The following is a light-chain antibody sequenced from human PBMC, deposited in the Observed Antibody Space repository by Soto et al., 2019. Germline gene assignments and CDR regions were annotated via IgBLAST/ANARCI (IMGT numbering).Light chain of an antibody. Sequence: EIVLTQSPGPLSLSPGERATLSCRSSQSVSNNYLAWYQQKPGQAPRLLIYGASSRATGIPDRFSGSGSGTDFTLTISRLEPEDFAVYYCQQYGSSPETFGPGTKVDIK. J-gene: IGKJ3*01. CDR2: GAS. CDR3: QQYGSSPET. CDR1: QSVSNNY. V-gene: IGKV3-20*01.